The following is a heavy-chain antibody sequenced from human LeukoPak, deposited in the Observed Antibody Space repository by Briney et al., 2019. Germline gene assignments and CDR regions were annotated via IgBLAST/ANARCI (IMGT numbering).Heavy chain of an antibody. Sequence: GGSLRLSCAASGFTFSSYNMNWVRQAPGKGLEWVSSVSSSSNFIYYADSVKGRFTVSRENTKNSLYLQMNSLRAEDTALYYCAKDIGAFDIWGQGTMVTVSS. CDR2: VSSSSNFI. D-gene: IGHD1-26*01. J-gene: IGHJ3*02. V-gene: IGHV3-21*04. CDR3: AKDIGAFDI. CDR1: GFTFSSYN.